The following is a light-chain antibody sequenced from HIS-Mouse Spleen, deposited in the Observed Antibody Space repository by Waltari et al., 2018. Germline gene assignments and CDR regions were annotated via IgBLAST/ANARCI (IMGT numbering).Light chain of an antibody. Sequence: QSALTQPPSASGSPGPSVPISCTGTSSDVGGYNYVSWYQQHPGKAPKLMIYEASKRPSGVPDRFSGSKSGNTASLTVSGLQAEDEADYYCSSYAGSNNYVFGTGTKVTVL. CDR1: SSDVGGYNY. CDR3: SSYAGSNNYV. J-gene: IGLJ1*01. V-gene: IGLV2-8*01. CDR2: EAS.